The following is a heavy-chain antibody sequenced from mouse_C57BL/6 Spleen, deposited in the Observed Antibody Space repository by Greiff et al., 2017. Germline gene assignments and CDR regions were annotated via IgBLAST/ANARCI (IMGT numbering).Heavy chain of an antibody. Sequence: EVQLQESGPGLVKPSQSLSLTCSVTGYSITSGYYWNWIRQFPGNKLEWMGYISYDGSNNYNPYLKNRISITRDTSKNQFFLKLNSVTTEDTATYYCARGGTTVVADYWCQGTTLTVSS. CDR1: GYSITSGYY. CDR3: ARGGTTVVADY. D-gene: IGHD1-1*01. CDR2: ISYDGSN. V-gene: IGHV3-6*01. J-gene: IGHJ2*01.